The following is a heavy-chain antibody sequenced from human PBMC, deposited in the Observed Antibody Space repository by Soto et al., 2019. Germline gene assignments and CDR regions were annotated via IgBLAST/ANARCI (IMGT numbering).Heavy chain of an antibody. D-gene: IGHD3-22*01. CDR3: ASNYYDSSAYHNAFGI. CDR1: GGTFSSYA. CDR2: IIPIFGTA. Sequence: ASVKVSCKASGGTFSSYAISWVRQAPGQGLEWMGGIIPIFGTANYAQKFQGRVTITADESTSTAYMELSSLRSEDTAVYYCASNYYDSSAYHNAFGIWGQGTMVTVSS. V-gene: IGHV1-69*13. J-gene: IGHJ3*02.